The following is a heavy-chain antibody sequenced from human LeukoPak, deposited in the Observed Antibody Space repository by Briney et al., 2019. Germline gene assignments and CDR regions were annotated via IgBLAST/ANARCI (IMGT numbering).Heavy chain of an antibody. J-gene: IGHJ4*02. Sequence: LRLSCAASGFTFRSYAMAWVRQSPEKGLEWVSAITNSGGDTYYIDSVKGRFIISRDNSKNTLYLQMDSLRADDGAIYYCVKGSSTSRPYFLDYWGQGTLVTVSS. D-gene: IGHD6-6*01. CDR2: ITNSGGDT. CDR3: VKGSSTSRPYFLDY. V-gene: IGHV3-23*01. CDR1: GFTFRSYA.